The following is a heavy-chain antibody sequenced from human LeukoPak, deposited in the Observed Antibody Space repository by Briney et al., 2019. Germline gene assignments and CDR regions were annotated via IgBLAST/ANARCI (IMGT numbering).Heavy chain of an antibody. J-gene: IGHJ4*02. V-gene: IGHV3-74*01. Sequence: GGSLRLSCAASGFTFSAYWMHWVRQVPGKGLVWVSRINNDGTATFFADSVKGRFTISRDNAKNTLYLQMNSLRAEDTAVYYCARGGGSSSCPGYWGQGTLVTVSS. D-gene: IGHD6-13*01. CDR1: GFTFSAYW. CDR3: ARGGGSSSCPGY. CDR2: INNDGTAT.